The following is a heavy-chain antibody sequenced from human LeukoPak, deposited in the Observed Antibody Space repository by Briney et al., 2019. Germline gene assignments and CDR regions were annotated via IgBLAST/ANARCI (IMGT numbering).Heavy chain of an antibody. CDR2: IIPILGIA. Sequence: SVKVSCKASGGTFSSYAISWVRQAPGQGLEWMGRIIPILGIANYAQKFQGRVTITADKSTSTAYMELSSLRSEDTAVYYCARGGGSCLTALPFDYWGQGTLVTVSS. CDR3: ARGGGSCLTALPFDY. D-gene: IGHD2-15*01. CDR1: GGTFSSYA. J-gene: IGHJ4*02. V-gene: IGHV1-69*04.